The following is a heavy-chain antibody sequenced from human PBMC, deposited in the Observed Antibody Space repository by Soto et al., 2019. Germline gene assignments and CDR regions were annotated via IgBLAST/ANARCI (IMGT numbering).Heavy chain of an antibody. CDR3: STTWDTAMAEYWYFDF. CDR1: GGTLSSYA. D-gene: IGHD5-18*01. V-gene: IGHV1-69*13. Sequence: ASVKVSCKASGGTLSSYAISWVRQAPGQGLEWMGGIIPIFGTANYAQKFQGRVTITADESTSTAYMERSSLRSEDTAVYYCSTTWDTAMAEYWYFDFWGRGTLVTVSS. J-gene: IGHJ2*01. CDR2: IIPIFGTA.